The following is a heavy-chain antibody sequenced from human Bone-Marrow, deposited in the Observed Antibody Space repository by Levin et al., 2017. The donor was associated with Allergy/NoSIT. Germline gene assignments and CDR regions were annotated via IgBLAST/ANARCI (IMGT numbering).Heavy chain of an antibody. J-gene: IGHJ4*02. V-gene: IGHV4-59*11. CDR3: GRETAVDYGERLFDF. Sequence: SETLSLTCTVSGGSISSHYWSWIRQPPGKGLEWIGHVYYSGSTNYNPSLKSRVTTSVDTSKNQFSLKLSSVTAADTAVYYCGRETAVDYGERLFDFWGQGTLITVSS. CDR1: GGSISSHY. D-gene: IGHD4-17*01. CDR2: VYYSGST.